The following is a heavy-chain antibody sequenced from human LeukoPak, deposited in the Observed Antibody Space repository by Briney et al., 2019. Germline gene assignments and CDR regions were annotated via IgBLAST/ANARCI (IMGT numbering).Heavy chain of an antibody. CDR1: GLTFGDYW. Sequence: RGSLRLSCEASGLTFGDYWMTRVRQAPGKGLECVANIKQDGSENHCVDSVKGRFTISRDNAKNSLSLQMNSLRAEDTAVYYCATYWRYFDWLLSDIWGLGTMVTVSS. CDR3: ATYWRYFDWLLSDI. J-gene: IGHJ3*02. D-gene: IGHD3-9*01. CDR2: IKQDGSEN. V-gene: IGHV3-7*05.